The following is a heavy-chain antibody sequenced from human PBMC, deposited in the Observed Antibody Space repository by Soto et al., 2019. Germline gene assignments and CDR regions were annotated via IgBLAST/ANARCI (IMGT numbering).Heavy chain of an antibody. Sequence: GGSLRLSCAASGFSFSTYAMNWVRQAPGKGLEWVAYISSSGVTIYYADSVKGRFTISRDNSKNTLYLQMNSLRAEDTAVYYCAREKGVTTRYGMDVWGQGTTVTVSS. CDR2: ISSSGVTI. D-gene: IGHD4-4*01. V-gene: IGHV3-48*01. J-gene: IGHJ6*02. CDR3: AREKGVTTRYGMDV. CDR1: GFSFSTYA.